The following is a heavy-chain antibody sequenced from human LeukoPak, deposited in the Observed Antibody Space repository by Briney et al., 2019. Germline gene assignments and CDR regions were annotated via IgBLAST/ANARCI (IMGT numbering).Heavy chain of an antibody. CDR1: GFTFSSYA. V-gene: IGHV3-7*01. CDR3: ARVRDYAYPFDY. J-gene: IGHJ4*02. CDR2: IKQDGSEK. Sequence: GGSLRLSCAASGFTFSSYAMSWVRQAPGKGLEWVANIKQDGSEKYYVDSVKGRFTISRDNAKNSLYLQMNSLRAEDTAVYYCARVRDYAYPFDYWGQGTLVTVSS. D-gene: IGHD4-17*01.